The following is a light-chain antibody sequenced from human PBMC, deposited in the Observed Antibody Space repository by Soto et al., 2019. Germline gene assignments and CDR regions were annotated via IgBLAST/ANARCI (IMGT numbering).Light chain of an antibody. CDR3: QLRSNWLVP. V-gene: IGKV3-15*01. Sequence: VVTQSPATLYKYLGDSAPLSCRASQSCSLSLAWYQMRPGQPPRLLIYGASTRATDIPARFSGSGSGTDFTLTISSLQSEDFTVYYCQLRSNWLVPLGQGTRLEI. CDR2: GAS. CDR1: QSCSLS. J-gene: IGKJ5*01.